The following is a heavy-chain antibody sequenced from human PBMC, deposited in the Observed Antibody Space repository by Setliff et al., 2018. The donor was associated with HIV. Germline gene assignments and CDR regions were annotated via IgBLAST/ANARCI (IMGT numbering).Heavy chain of an antibody. Sequence: GVLRLSCAAPGFNVNNKYMSWVRQAPGKGLEWVSIIYSDDYTKYADSLKGRFTISRDTSKNTLYLQMNSLRAEDTAVYYCAKLQEGHVYSHYGSWGQGTLVTVSS. CDR3: AKLQEGHVYSHYGS. CDR2: IYSDDYT. D-gene: IGHD2-21*01. CDR1: GFNVNNKY. J-gene: IGHJ4*02. V-gene: IGHV3-66*04.